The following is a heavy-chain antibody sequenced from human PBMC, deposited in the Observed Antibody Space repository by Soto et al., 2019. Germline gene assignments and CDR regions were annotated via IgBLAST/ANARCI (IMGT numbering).Heavy chain of an antibody. D-gene: IGHD3-3*01. V-gene: IGHV4-59*01. J-gene: IGHJ4*02. CDR2: INTSGRN. CDR1: GGSINNYF. Sequence: SETLSLTCSVSGGSINNYFWNWIRQSPGKGLEWIGYINTSGRNNYNPSLKSRATISLDTTKNQFSLTLKSVTAADTAVYYCARGTSILTEWISDYSLDYWGQGSLVPV. CDR3: ARGTSILTEWISDYSLDY.